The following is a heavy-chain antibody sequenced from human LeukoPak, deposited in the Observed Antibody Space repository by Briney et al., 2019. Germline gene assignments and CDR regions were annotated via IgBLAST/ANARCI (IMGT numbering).Heavy chain of an antibody. J-gene: IGHJ3*02. CDR2: ISGSGGST. D-gene: IGHD3-3*01. CDR1: GFTFSTNA. Sequence: GGSLRLSCAASGFTFSTNAMSWVRQAPGKGLEWVAAISGSGGSTYYADSVKGRYTISRDNSKRTLYLQMNSLRAEDTAVYYCARGEWLHSVGAFDIWGQGTMVTVSS. CDR3: ARGEWLHSVGAFDI. V-gene: IGHV3-23*01.